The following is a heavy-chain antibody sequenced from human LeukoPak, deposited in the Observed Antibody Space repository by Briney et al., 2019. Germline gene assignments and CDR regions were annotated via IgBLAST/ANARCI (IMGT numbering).Heavy chain of an antibody. CDR1: GYTFTGYY. CDR2: INPNSGGT. Sequence: ASVKVSCKASGYTFTGYYMHWLRQAPGQGLEWMGRINPNSGGTNYAQRFQGRVTMTRDTSISTAYMELSRLRSDDTAVYYCARVHCTNGVCYLFDYWGQGTLVTVSS. J-gene: IGHJ4*02. D-gene: IGHD2-8*01. V-gene: IGHV1-2*06. CDR3: ARVHCTNGVCYLFDY.